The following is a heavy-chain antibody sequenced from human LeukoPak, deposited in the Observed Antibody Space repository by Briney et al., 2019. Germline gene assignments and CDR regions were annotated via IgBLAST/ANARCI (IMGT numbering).Heavy chain of an antibody. CDR3: ARGLFYDYVWGVIDY. D-gene: IGHD3-16*01. Sequence: SVNVSCKASGYTFTSYDINWVRQPTGRGLEWVGWMNPNSGNTGYAHKFQGRVTMTRNTSISTAYMELSSLRSEETAVYYFARGLFYDYVWGVIDYWGQGTLVTVPS. CDR2: MNPNSGNT. CDR1: GYTFTSYD. J-gene: IGHJ4*02. V-gene: IGHV1-8*01.